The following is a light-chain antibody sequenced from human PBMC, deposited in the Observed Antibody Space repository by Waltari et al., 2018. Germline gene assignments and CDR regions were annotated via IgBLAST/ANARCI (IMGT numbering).Light chain of an antibody. V-gene: IGKV3-20*01. CDR3: QQYGSSPLS. Sequence: ESVLTQSPGTLSLSPGERATLSCRASQSISSYLAWYQQKPGQAPGLLIYGGSSRATGIPDRFSGSGSGTDFTLTISRLEPEDFAVYYCQQYGSSPLSFGGGTKVEI. J-gene: IGKJ4*01. CDR1: QSISSY. CDR2: GGS.